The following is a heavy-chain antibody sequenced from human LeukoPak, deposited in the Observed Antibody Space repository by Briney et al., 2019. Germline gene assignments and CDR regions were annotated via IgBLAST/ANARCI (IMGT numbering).Heavy chain of an antibody. D-gene: IGHD3-22*01. J-gene: IGHJ3*02. Sequence: PGGSLRLSCAASGFTFSSYAMSWVRQAPGKGLEWVSAISGSGGSTYYADSVKGRFTISRDNSKNTLYLQMNSLRAEDTAVYYCARSYMIVVPKGSNRGGAFDIWGQGTMVTVSS. CDR3: ARSYMIVVPKGSNRGGAFDI. CDR2: ISGSGGST. V-gene: IGHV3-23*01. CDR1: GFTFSSYA.